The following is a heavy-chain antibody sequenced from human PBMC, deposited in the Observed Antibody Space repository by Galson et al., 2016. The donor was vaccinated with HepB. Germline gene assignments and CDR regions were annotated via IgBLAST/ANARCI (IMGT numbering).Heavy chain of an antibody. Sequence: SLRLSCAASGFTFVNFAMYWVRQTPGKGLEWVAVISYDGSYKYHTDSVKGRFTISRDNSKNTLYLQLNSLRIEDTAVYYCAGGLIGTTFYDFWGQGTLVTVSS. J-gene: IGHJ4*02. CDR2: ISYDGSYK. CDR1: GFTFVNFA. D-gene: IGHD1-7*01. V-gene: IGHV3-30*04. CDR3: AGGLIGTTFYDF.